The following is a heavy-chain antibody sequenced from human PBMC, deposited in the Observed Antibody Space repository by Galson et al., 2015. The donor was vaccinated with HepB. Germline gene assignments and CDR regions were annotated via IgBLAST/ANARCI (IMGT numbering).Heavy chain of an antibody. CDR2: IYYTGST. D-gene: IGHD2-8*02. J-gene: IGHJ1*01. CDR3: ARSSGTSTGDLQH. Sequence: ETLSLTCTVSGGSISTYYWSWVRQPPGKGLEWIGYIYYTGSTNYNPALKSRVTISVDTSKNQFSLTLNSVTAADTAVYYCARSSGTSTGDLQHWSQGTLASVSS. V-gene: IGHV4-59*01. CDR1: GGSISTYY.